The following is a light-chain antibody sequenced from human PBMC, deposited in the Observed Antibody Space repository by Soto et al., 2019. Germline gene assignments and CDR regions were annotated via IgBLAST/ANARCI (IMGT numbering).Light chain of an antibody. V-gene: IGLV1-47*02. CDR2: NNN. CDR3: AAWDDSLSVV. Sequence: QLVLTQPPSASGTPGQRVTVSCSGSDSNIGTNNVYWFQQLPGTAPKLLIYNNNQRPSAVPDRFSGSNSGTAASLAISGLRSEEAAHYYCAAWDDSLSVVFGGGTKVTVL. J-gene: IGLJ2*01. CDR1: DSNIGTNN.